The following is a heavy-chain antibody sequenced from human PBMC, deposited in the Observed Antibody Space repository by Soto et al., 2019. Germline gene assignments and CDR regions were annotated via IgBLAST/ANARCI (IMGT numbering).Heavy chain of an antibody. V-gene: IGHV3-73*01. CDR2: IRSKANSYAT. D-gene: IGHD6-19*01. CDR1: GFTFSGSA. J-gene: IGHJ4*01. Sequence: GGSLRLSCAASGFTFSGSAMHWVRQASGKGLERVGRIRSKANSYATAYAASVKGRFTISRDDSKNTAYLQMNSLKTEDTAVYYCTRHLSRYSSGWYFSVWGHGTLVTVSS. CDR3: TRHLSRYSSGWYFSV.